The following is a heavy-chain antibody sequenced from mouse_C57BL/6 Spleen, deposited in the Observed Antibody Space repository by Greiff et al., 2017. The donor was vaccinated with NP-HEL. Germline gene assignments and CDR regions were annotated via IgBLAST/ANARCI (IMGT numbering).Heavy chain of an antibody. V-gene: IGHV5-17*01. CDR1: GFTFSDYG. CDR3: ARWDYYGSSTYYYAMDY. J-gene: IGHJ4*01. D-gene: IGHD1-1*01. Sequence: EVKLMESGGGLVKPGGSLKLSCAASGFTFSDYGMHWVRQAPEKGLEWVAYISSGSSTIYYADTVKGRFTISRDNAKNTLFLQMTSLRSEDTAMYYCARWDYYGSSTYYYAMDYWGQGTSVTVSS. CDR2: ISSGSSTI.